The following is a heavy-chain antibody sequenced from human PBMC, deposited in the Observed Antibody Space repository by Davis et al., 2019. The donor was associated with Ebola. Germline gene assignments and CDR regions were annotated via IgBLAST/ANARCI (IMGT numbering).Heavy chain of an antibody. Sequence: ASVKVSCKASGGTLSSYAINWVRQAPGQGLEWMGWINPNSGGTNYAQKFQGRVTMTRDTSISTAYMELSRLRSDDTAVYYCAMNDYWGQGTLVTVSS. V-gene: IGHV1-2*02. CDR2: INPNSGGT. CDR1: GGTLSSYA. CDR3: AMNDY. J-gene: IGHJ4*02.